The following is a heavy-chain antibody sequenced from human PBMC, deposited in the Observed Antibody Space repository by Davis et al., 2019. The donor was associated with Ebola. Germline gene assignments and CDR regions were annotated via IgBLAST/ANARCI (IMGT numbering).Heavy chain of an antibody. CDR1: GGTFSSYA. CDR3: ARDRYYDNNPLYYESEC. J-gene: IGHJ4*02. V-gene: IGHV1-69*13. D-gene: IGHD3-22*01. CDR2: IIPVSGVP. Sequence: SVKVSCKASGGTFSSYAISWVRQAPGQGLDWMGGIIPVSGVPKYAQDFQGRVTITAAESTSTAYMELSSLRSEDTAMYYCARDRYYDNNPLYYESECWGQGTLVTVSS.